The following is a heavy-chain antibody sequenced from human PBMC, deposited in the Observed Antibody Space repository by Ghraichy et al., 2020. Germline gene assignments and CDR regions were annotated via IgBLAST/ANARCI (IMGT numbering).Heavy chain of an antibody. CDR2: INHSGST. D-gene: IGHD6-25*01. V-gene: IGHV4-34*01. Sequence: SETLSLTCAVYGGSFSGYYWSWIRQPPGKGLEWIGEINHSGSTNYNPSLKSRVTISVDTSKNQFSLKLSSVTAADTAVYYCARDLAAGMDVWGQGTTVTVSS. J-gene: IGHJ6*02. CDR3: ARDLAAGMDV. CDR1: GGSFSGYY.